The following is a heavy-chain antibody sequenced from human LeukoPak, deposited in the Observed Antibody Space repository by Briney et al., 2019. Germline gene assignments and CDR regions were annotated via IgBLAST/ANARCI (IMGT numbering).Heavy chain of an antibody. CDR1: GGSFNDYY. D-gene: IGHD2/OR15-2a*01. Sequence: SETLSLTCAVYGGSFNDYYWSWIRQPPGKGLEWIGEINHSGSTNYNPSLKSRVTISIDTSKKQFSLKLSSVTAADTAVYYCARHYSMTGPFDYWGQGTLVTVSS. CDR3: ARHYSMTGPFDY. J-gene: IGHJ4*02. V-gene: IGHV4-34*01. CDR2: INHSGST.